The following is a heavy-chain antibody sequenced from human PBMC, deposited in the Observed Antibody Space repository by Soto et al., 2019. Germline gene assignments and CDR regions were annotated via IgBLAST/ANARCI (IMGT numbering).Heavy chain of an antibody. CDR2: IYYSGST. V-gene: IGHV4-31*03. D-gene: IGHD3-22*01. CDR3: AREIYYYDSSGHFDY. J-gene: IGHJ4*02. Sequence: SETLSLTCTVSGVSISSGGYYWSWIRQHPGKGLEWIGYIYYSGSTYYNPSLKSRVTISVDTSKNQFSLKLSSVTAADTAVYYCAREIYYYDSSGHFDYWGQGTLVTVSS. CDR1: GVSISSGGYY.